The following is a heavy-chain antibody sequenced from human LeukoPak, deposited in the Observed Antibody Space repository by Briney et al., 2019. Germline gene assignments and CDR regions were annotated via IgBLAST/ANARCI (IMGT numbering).Heavy chain of an antibody. CDR2: ISYDGSNK. V-gene: IGHV3-30*18. D-gene: IGHD4-17*01. J-gene: IGHJ4*02. CDR3: AKWPATVTTMDY. Sequence: PGGSLRLSCATSGFTFSSYGMHWVRQAPGKGLEWVAVISYDGSNKYYADSVKGRFTISRDNSRNTLYLQMNSLRAEDTAVYYCAKWPATVTTMDYWGQGTLVTVSS. CDR1: GFTFSSYG.